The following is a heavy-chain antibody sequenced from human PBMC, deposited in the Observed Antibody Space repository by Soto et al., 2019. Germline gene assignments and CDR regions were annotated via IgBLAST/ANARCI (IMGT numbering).Heavy chain of an antibody. D-gene: IGHD3-16*01. CDR1: GGSISSGGYY. V-gene: IGHV4-31*03. CDR3: ARYSLASGDYCYGMDV. Sequence: PSGTLSLTCTVSGGSISSGGYYWSWIRQHPGKGLEWIGYIYYSGSTYYNPSLKSRVTISVDTSKNQFSLKLSSVTAADTAVYYCARYSLASGDYCYGMDVWGQGTTVIVSS. CDR2: IYYSGST. J-gene: IGHJ6*01.